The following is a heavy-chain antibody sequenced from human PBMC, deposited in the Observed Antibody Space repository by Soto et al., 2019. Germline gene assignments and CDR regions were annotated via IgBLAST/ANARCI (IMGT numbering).Heavy chain of an antibody. D-gene: IGHD2-8*01. J-gene: IGHJ5*02. Sequence: ASVKVSFKASGYTFTSYDINWVRQATGQGLERMGWMNPNSGNTGYAQKFQVRVTMTRNTSISTAYMELSSLRSEDTAVYYCASGYRFFLDIVLMVYARLQNNWFDPWGQGTLVTVSS. V-gene: IGHV1-8*01. CDR2: MNPNSGNT. CDR1: GYTFTSYD. CDR3: ASGYRFFLDIVLMVYARLQNNWFDP.